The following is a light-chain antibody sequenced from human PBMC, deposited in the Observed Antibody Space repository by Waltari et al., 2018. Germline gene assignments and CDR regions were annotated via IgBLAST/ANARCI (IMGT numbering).Light chain of an antibody. CDR3: LQDYNYPRT. CDR2: AAS. J-gene: IGKJ1*01. Sequence: AIQMTQSPSSLSASVGDRVTITCRASQGIGNDLGWYQQKPGKAPKLLIYAASILQSGVPSRFSGSGSGTDFTLTISSLQPEDFATYYCLQDYNYPRTFGQGTKVEIK. CDR1: QGIGND. V-gene: IGKV1-6*01.